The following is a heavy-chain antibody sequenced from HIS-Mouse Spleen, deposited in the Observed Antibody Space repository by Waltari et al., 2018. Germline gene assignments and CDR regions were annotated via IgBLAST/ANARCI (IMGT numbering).Heavy chain of an antibody. J-gene: IGHJ4*02. Sequence: QVQLVESGGGVVQPGRSLRLSCAASGFTFSSYAMHWVRQAPGKGLEWVAVISYDGSNKYYADSVKGRFTISRDNSKNTLYLQMNSLRAEDTAVYYCARDLVRIAARFDYWGQGTLVTVSS. V-gene: IGHV3-30-3*01. D-gene: IGHD6-6*01. CDR1: GFTFSSYA. CDR3: ARDLVRIAARFDY. CDR2: ISYDGSNK.